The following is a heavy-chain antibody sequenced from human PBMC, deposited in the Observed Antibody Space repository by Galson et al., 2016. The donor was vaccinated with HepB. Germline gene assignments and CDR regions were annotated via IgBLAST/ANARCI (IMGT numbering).Heavy chain of an antibody. V-gene: IGHV3-30*18. J-gene: IGHJ4*02. CDR2: ISYDGSNK. Sequence: SLRLSCAASGFTVSSFAMSWVRQAPGKGLEWVAFISYDGSNKKYADSVKGRFTISRDNSKKTLYLQMNSLRAEDTAVYYCAKDGRIYCSSASCHDHFHYWGQGTLVTVSS. CDR1: GFTVSSFA. CDR3: AKDGRIYCSSASCHDHFHY. D-gene: IGHD2-2*01.